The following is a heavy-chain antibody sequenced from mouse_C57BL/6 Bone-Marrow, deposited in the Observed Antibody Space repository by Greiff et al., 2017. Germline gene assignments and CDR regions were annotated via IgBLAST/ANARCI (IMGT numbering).Heavy chain of an antibody. V-gene: IGHV14-2*01. J-gene: IGHJ2*01. CDR3: ARGKELQYDFDY. D-gene: IGHD1-1*01. CDR1: GFNIKDYY. CDR2: LDPEDGET. Sequence: EVQLQQSGAELVKPGASVKLSCTASGFNIKDYYMHWVKQRTEQGLEWIGRLDPEDGETKYAPKFQGKATITGDTSSNTAYLQLSSLTSEDTAVYYGARGKELQYDFDYWGKGTTLTVSS.